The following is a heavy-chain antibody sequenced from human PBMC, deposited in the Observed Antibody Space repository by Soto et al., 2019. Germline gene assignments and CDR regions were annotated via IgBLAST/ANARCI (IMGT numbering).Heavy chain of an antibody. CDR2: ISGSGGTT. CDR1: GFTFTSYA. V-gene: IGHV3-23*01. J-gene: IGHJ6*02. D-gene: IGHD2-2*02. CDR3: TMYCPTASCYIRYGMDV. Sequence: EVQLLESGGGLVQPGGSLRLSCAASGFTFTSYAMTWVRQAPGKGLEWVSTISGSGGTTYYADTVRGRFTISRDNSMNTLYLQMNPLRAEDTALYSCTMYCPTASCYIRYGMDVWGQGTTVTVSS.